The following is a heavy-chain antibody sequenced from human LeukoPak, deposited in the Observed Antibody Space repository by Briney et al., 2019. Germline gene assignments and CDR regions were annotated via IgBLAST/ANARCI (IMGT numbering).Heavy chain of an antibody. D-gene: IGHD4-17*01. J-gene: IGHJ4*02. CDR1: GVSFSSYS. V-gene: IGHV3-21*01. CDR2: ISGTSSYI. Sequence: GGSLRLSCAASGVSFSSYSMNWVRQAPGKGLEWVSSISGTSSYICYADSLKGRFTISRDNAKNSLYLQMNSLRAEDTAVYYCAREGYGDYHFDYWGQGSLVTVSS. CDR3: AREGYGDYHFDY.